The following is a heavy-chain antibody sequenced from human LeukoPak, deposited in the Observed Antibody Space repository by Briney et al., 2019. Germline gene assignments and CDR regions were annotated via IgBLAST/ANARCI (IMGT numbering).Heavy chain of an antibody. V-gene: IGHV4-39*07. Sequence: SETLSLTCTVSGVSISSSNSYWGWIRQPPGKGLEWIGSIYYSGNTYYNASLKSQVSISIDTSKNQFSLKLSSVTAADTAVYYCARERWELNYYYYMDVWGKGTTVTVSS. J-gene: IGHJ6*03. CDR2: IYYSGNT. D-gene: IGHD1-26*01. CDR1: GVSISSSNSY. CDR3: ARERWELNYYYYMDV.